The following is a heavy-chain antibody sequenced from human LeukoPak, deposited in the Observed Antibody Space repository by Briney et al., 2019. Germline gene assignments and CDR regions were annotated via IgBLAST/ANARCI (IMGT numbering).Heavy chain of an antibody. J-gene: IGHJ3*02. CDR1: GGSISSVVYS. D-gene: IGHD3-22*01. V-gene: IGHV4-30-2*01. Sequence: SETRSLTCAVSGGSISSVVYSWTWVRQPPGKGLEWIGYIHHSRNTYYKSSLKGRITMSLDRSKNQFSLILTSVTAADTAVYFCARNYYDTSGYPYDAFDIWGQGTLVTVSS. CDR3: ARNYYDTSGYPYDAFDI. CDR2: IHHSRNT.